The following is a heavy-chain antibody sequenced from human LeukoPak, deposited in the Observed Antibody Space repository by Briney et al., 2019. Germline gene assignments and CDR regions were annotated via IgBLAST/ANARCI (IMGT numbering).Heavy chain of an antibody. J-gene: IGHJ3*02. V-gene: IGHV1-24*01. Sequence: ASVKVSCKVSGYTLTELSMHWVRQAPGKGLEWMGGFDPEDGETIYAQKFQGRVTMTEDTSTDTAYMELSSLRSDDTAVYYCARDPLSLRGYAERDCGSTTCSGAFDIWGQGTMVTVSS. CDR1: GYTLTELS. CDR3: ARDPLSLRGYAERDCGSTTCSGAFDI. D-gene: IGHD2-2*01. CDR2: FDPEDGET.